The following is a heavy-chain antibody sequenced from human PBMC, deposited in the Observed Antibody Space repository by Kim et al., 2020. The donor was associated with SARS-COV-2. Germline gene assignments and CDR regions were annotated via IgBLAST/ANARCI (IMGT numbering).Heavy chain of an antibody. Sequence: GGSLRLSCAASGFTFSSYGMHWVRQAPGKGLEWVAVISYDGSNKYYADSVKGRFTISRDNSKNTLYLQMNSLRAEDTAVYYCAKDFRRSYSFDYYFDYWGQGTLVTVSS. CDR2: ISYDGSNK. CDR1: GFTFSSYG. D-gene: IGHD3-16*01. J-gene: IGHJ4*02. CDR3: AKDFRRSYSFDYYFDY. V-gene: IGHV3-30*18.